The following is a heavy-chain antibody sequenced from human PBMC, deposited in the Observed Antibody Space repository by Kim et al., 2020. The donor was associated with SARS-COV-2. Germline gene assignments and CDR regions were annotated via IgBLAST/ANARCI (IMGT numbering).Heavy chain of an antibody. Sequence: YNAGSVKGRITISRNNAKNTLYLQMNSLRAEDTAVYYCAGVYNNCGGIDYWRQGTPVTVSS. V-gene: IGHV3-33*01. CDR3: AGVYNNCGGIDY. D-gene: IGHD4-4*01. J-gene: IGHJ4*02.